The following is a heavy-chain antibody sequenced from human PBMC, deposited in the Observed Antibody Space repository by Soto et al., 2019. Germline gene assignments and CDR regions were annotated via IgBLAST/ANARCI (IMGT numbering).Heavy chain of an antibody. CDR3: ARGYCSSTSCYYYMDV. V-gene: IGHV4-34*01. CDR2: INHSGST. Sequence: LSLTCAVYGGSFSGYYWSWIRQPPGKGLEWIGEINHSGSTNYNPSLKSRVTISVDTSKNQFSLKLSSVTAADTAVYYCARGYCSSTSCYYYMDVWGKGTTVTVSS. CDR1: GGSFSGYY. J-gene: IGHJ6*03. D-gene: IGHD2-2*01.